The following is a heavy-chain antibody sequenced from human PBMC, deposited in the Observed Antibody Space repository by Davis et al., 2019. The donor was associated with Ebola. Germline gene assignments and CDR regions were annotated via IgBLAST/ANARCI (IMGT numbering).Heavy chain of an antibody. D-gene: IGHD6-19*01. CDR1: GGSISSGDYY. CDR3: ARVGAVAVAGTRDYYYYYGMDV. CDR2: IYYSGST. Sequence: MPSETLSLTCTVSGGSISSGDYYWSWIRQPPGKGLEWIGYIYYSGSTNCNPSLKSRVTISVDTSKNQFSLKLSSVTAADTAVYYCARVGAVAVAGTRDYYYYYGMDVWGQGTTVTVSS. J-gene: IGHJ6*02. V-gene: IGHV4-61*08.